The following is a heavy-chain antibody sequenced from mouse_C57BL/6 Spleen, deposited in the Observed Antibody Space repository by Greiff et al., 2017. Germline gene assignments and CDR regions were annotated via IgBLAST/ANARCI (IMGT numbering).Heavy chain of an antibody. Sequence: EVKLVESGPELVKPGASVKISCKASGYSFTGYYMNWVKQSPEKSLEWIGEINPSTGGTTYNQKFKAKATLTVDKSSSTAYMQLKSLTSEDSAVYYCAYYYGSSLYWYFDVWGTGTTVTVSS. CDR2: INPSTGGT. J-gene: IGHJ1*03. D-gene: IGHD1-1*01. CDR1: GYSFTGYY. V-gene: IGHV1-42*01. CDR3: AYYYGSSLYWYFDV.